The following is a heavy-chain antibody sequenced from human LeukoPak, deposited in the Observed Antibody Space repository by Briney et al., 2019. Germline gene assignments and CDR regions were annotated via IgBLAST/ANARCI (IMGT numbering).Heavy chain of an antibody. CDR2: LNPNSGQT. D-gene: IGHD6-19*01. CDR3: ARVKQARSGWYYLDF. V-gene: IGHV1-8*01. CDR1: GYTFTTYD. Sequence: ASLKVSCKASGYTFTTYDLNWVRQVPGQGLEWMGWLNPNSGQTGYAQKFQGRVTLTRDTSITTAYMELSSLTSDDTAVYFCARVKQARSGWYYLDFWGQGTLVTVSS. J-gene: IGHJ4*02.